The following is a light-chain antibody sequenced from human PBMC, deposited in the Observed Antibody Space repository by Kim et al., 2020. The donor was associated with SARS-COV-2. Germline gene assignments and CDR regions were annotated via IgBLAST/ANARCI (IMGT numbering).Light chain of an antibody. CDR3: QHYYSYPYT. V-gene: IGKV1-8*01. CDR2: AAS. Sequence: SASTGDSVTITCRASQGINNYLAWYQQKPGNAPKLLIYAASTLQSGVPSRFSGSGSGTDFTLTISCLQSEDFATYYCQHYYSYPYTFGQGTKLEI. J-gene: IGKJ2*01. CDR1: QGINNY.